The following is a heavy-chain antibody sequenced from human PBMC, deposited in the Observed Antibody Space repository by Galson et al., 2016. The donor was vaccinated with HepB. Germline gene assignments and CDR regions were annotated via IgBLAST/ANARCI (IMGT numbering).Heavy chain of an antibody. CDR1: GDSVSRNSAA. V-gene: IGHV6-1*01. Sequence: ALSGDSVSRNSAAWNWIRQSPSRGLEWLGRTYYRSKWYNDYAVSVKSRITINPDTSKNQFSLQLNSVTPEDTAVYFCARGTTAYFDYWGQGTLVTVSS. D-gene: IGHD1-1*01. J-gene: IGHJ4*02. CDR2: TYYRSKWYN. CDR3: ARGTTAYFDY.